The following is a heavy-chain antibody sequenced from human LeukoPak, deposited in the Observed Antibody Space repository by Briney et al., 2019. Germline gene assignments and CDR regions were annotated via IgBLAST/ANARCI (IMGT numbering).Heavy chain of an antibody. CDR3: ATRLRRDIVVVPAAMTEAVPKGGGFQH. J-gene: IGHJ1*01. Sequence: SVKVSCKASGFTFSVSVIHWVRQARGQGLEWIGWIVVGSGELDYAHSFRERVTLTRDTSTRTAYMELSSLRSEDTAVYYCATRLRRDIVVVPAAMTEAVPKGGGFQHWGQGTLVTVSS. CDR2: IVVGSGEL. CDR1: GFTFSVSV. D-gene: IGHD2-2*01. V-gene: IGHV1-58*02.